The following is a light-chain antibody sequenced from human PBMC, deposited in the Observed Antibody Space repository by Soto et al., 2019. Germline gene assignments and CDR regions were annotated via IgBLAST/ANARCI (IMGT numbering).Light chain of an antibody. CDR3: QQYYSTPPT. V-gene: IGKV4-1*01. Sequence: IVMTQSPGSLAVSLGEGATINCRSSQSVLHSSYKNNYLAWYQQKPGQPPKLLIYWASTRESGVPGRFSGSGSGTDFTLTISSLQAEDVAVYYCQQYYSTPPTFGGGTKVEIK. CDR1: QSVLHSSYKNNY. J-gene: IGKJ4*01. CDR2: WAS.